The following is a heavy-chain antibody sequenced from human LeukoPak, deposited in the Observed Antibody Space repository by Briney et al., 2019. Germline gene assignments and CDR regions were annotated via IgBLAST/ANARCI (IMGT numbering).Heavy chain of an antibody. CDR3: ARVAQIFYYGMDV. Sequence: SETLSLTCTVSGGSISSSDYYWGWIRQPPGKGLEWIGYIYYSGSTNYNPSLKSRVTISVDTSKNQFSLKLSSVTAADTAVYYCARVAQIFYYGMDVWGQGTTVTVSS. J-gene: IGHJ6*02. CDR2: IYYSGST. V-gene: IGHV4-61*08. CDR1: GGSISSSDYY.